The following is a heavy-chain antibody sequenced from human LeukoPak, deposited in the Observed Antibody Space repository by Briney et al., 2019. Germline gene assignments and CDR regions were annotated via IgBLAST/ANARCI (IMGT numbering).Heavy chain of an antibody. CDR2: IYYSGST. CDR1: GGSFSGYY. Sequence: SETLSLTCAVYGGSFSGYYWSWIRQPPGKGLEWIGYIYYSGSTNYNPSLKSRVTISVDTSKNQFSLKLSSVTAADTAVYYCARAPTSSGWLYFDYWGQGTLVTVSS. J-gene: IGHJ4*02. D-gene: IGHD6-19*01. V-gene: IGHV4-59*01. CDR3: ARAPTSSGWLYFDY.